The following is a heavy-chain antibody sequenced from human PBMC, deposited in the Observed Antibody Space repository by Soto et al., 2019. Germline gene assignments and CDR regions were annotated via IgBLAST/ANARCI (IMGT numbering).Heavy chain of an antibody. D-gene: IGHD5-18*01. CDR3: AREFGGYSYGGGNWFDP. Sequence: QVQLVESGGGVVQPGRSLRLSCAASGFTFSSYGMHWVRQAPGKGLEWVAVIWYDGSNKYYADSVKGRFTISRDNSKYTLYLQMNSLRAEDTAVYYCAREFGGYSYGGGNWFDPWGQGTLVTVSS. CDR2: IWYDGSNK. CDR1: GFTFSSYG. J-gene: IGHJ5*02. V-gene: IGHV3-33*01.